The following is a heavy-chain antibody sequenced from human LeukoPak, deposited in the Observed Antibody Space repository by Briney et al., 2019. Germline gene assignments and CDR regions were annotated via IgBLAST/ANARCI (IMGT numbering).Heavy chain of an antibody. V-gene: IGHV3-7*03. CDR2: IKQDGSGK. D-gene: IGHD6-6*01. J-gene: IGHJ4*02. CDR1: GFTFSNYW. Sequence: GGSLRLSCAASGFTFSNYWMNWVRQAPGKGLEWVANIKQDGSGKYYVDSVKGRFTISRDDSKNTLYLQMNSLRAEDTAVYYCPKGMSSSSVFDYWGQGTLVTVSS. CDR3: PKGMSSSSVFDY.